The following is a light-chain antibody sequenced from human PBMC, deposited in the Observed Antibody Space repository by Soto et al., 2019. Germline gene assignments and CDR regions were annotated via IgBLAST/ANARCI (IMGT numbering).Light chain of an antibody. Sequence: QSVLTQPASVSGSPGQSITISCTGTSSDVGRYNLVSWYQQHPGKAPKLMIYEGSKRPSGVSNRFSGSKSGNTASLTISGLQAEDEADYYCCSYAGNSTLVFGGGTKLTVL. CDR1: SSDVGRYNL. CDR3: CSYAGNSTLV. V-gene: IGLV2-23*01. J-gene: IGLJ2*01. CDR2: EGS.